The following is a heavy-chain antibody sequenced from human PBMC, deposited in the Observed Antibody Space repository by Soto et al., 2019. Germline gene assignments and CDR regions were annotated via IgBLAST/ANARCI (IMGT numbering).Heavy chain of an antibody. V-gene: IGHV4-4*02. CDR3: TRLSYDRRLNYFYFDL. D-gene: IGHD5-18*01. CDR2: VFHSGDT. CDR1: GGSISGRNW. J-gene: IGHJ4*02. Sequence: TLSLTCVVSGGSISGRNWWSWVRQAPGKGLEWIGEVFHSGDTTYSPSLRRRVSISVAKSKNQFSLNLNSVTAADTAVYYCTRLSYDRRLNYFYFDLWGQGALVTVSS.